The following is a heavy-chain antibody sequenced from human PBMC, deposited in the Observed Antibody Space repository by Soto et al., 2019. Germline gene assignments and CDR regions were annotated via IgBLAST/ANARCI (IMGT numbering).Heavy chain of an antibody. J-gene: IGHJ3*02. CDR1: GYTFTSYG. Sequence: GASVKVSCKASGYTFTSYGISWVRRAPGQGLEWMGWISAYNGNTNYAQKLQGRVTMTTDTSTSTAYMELRSLRSDDTAVYYCASSSFIFFYYDSSVYYPLSGAFDIWGKGKMVTV. CDR2: ISAYNGNT. D-gene: IGHD3-22*01. CDR3: ASSSFIFFYYDSSVYYPLSGAFDI. V-gene: IGHV1-18*01.